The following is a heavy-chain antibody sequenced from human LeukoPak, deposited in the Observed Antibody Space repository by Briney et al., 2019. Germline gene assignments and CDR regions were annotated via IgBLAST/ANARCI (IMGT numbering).Heavy chain of an antibody. CDR2: IGVGGGNT. V-gene: IGHV1-58*01. Sequence: PVKVSCKASGHTFSNSAVQWVRQARGQPLEWIGWIGVGGGNTNYAQRVQGRVIITRDMSTNTAYMELSSLRSEDTAVYYCARGRYYGSGSYIRFDPWGQGTLVTVSS. D-gene: IGHD3-10*01. CDR3: ARGRYYGSGSYIRFDP. J-gene: IGHJ5*02. CDR1: GHTFSNSA.